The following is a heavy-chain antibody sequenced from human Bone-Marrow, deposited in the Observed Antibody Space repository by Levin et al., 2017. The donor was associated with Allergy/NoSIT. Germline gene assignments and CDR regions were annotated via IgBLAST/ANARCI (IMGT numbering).Heavy chain of an antibody. CDR2: IKSKTDGGTT. CDR1: GFTFSNAW. J-gene: IGHJ6*02. CDR3: TTKGGGTNGVCLGCIAAGKTYGMDV. D-gene: IGHD2-8*01. Sequence: GGSLRLSCAASGFTFSNAWMSWVRQAPGKGLEWVGRIKSKTDGGTTDYAAPVKGRFTISRDDSKNTLYLQMNSLKTEDTAVYYCTTKGGGTNGVCLGCIAAGKTYGMDVWGQGTTVTVSS. V-gene: IGHV3-15*01.